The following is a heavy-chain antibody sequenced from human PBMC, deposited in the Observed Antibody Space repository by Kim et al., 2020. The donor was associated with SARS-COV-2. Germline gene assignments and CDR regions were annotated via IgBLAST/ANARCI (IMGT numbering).Heavy chain of an antibody. CDR3: ARDSETGDLYFYYGMDV. CDR2: IWHDGSHK. D-gene: IGHD3-10*01. Sequence: GGSLRLSCAASGFTFSSYGIHWVRQAPGKGLEWVAVIWHDGSHKYYADSVKGRFTISRDNSKNTLFLQMDSLRAEDTDVYYCARDSETGDLYFYYGMDVWGQGTTVIVSS. V-gene: IGHV3-33*01. CDR1: GFTFSSYG. J-gene: IGHJ6*02.